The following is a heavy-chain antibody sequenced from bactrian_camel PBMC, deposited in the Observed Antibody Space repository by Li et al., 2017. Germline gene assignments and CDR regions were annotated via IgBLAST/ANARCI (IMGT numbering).Heavy chain of an antibody. CDR3: AADTGSNLRSWKDVLDYNY. J-gene: IGHJ4*01. V-gene: IGHV3S53*01. D-gene: IGHD8*01. CDR2: IDTDGAT. CDR1: GNTGIISD. Sequence: GSVQAGGPLRLSCAASGNTGIISDMAWFRQAPGKEREGVASIDTDGATKYASAVKGRFTISKDNTRNTLYLQMDSLQPEDTAMYYCAADTGSNLRSWKDVLDYNYRGQGTQVTVS.